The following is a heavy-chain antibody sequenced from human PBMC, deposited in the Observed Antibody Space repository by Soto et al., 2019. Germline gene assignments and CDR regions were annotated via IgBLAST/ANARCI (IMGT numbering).Heavy chain of an antibody. CDR2: ISSRGTTM. J-gene: IGHJ6*02. Sequence: GGSLRLSCAASGFTFSYFYMSWIRQAPGKGLEWVSYISSRGTTMYYADSVKGRFTISRDNAKKSLFMQMNSLRAEDTAVYYCVRVGSGHPMYYYYGVDVWGQGTTVTVSS. D-gene: IGHD3-3*01. V-gene: IGHV3-11*01. CDR1: GFTFSYFY. CDR3: VRVGSGHPMYYYYGVDV.